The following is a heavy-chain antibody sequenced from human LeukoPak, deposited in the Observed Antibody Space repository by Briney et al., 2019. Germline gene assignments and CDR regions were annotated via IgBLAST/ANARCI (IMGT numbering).Heavy chain of an antibody. D-gene: IGHD3-3*01. Sequence: GSVKVSCKASGYTFTSYDINWVRQATGQGLEWMGWMNPNSGNTGYAQKFQGRVTMTRNTSISTAYMELSSLRSEDTAVYYCARGLRSYDFWSGYPKPNWFDPWGQGTLVTVSS. CDR2: MNPNSGNT. J-gene: IGHJ5*02. V-gene: IGHV1-8*01. CDR1: GYTFTSYD. CDR3: ARGLRSYDFWSGYPKPNWFDP.